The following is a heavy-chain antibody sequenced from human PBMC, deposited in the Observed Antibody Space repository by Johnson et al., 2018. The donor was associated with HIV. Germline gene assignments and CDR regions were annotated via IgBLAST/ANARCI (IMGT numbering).Heavy chain of an antibody. CDR3: ASGQDGGNSVGAPDVFDI. CDR1: GFTFDDYG. J-gene: IGHJ3*02. V-gene: IGHV3-20*04. D-gene: IGHD4-23*01. CDR2: INWNGGST. Sequence: EVQLVESGGGVVRPGGSLRLSCAASGFTFDDYGMSWVRQAPGKGLEWVSGINWNGGSTGYADSVKGRFTISRDNAKNSLYLQMNSLRAEDTAVYYCASGQDGGNSVGAPDVFDIWGQGTMVTVSS.